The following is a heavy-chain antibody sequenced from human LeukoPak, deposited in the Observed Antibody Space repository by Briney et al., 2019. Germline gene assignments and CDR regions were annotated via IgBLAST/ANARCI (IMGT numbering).Heavy chain of an antibody. V-gene: IGHV1-18*01. J-gene: IGHJ6*03. CDR1: GYTFTRYG. CDR3: ARVNWGSTLSWAYYYMDV. CDR2: ISAYNGNT. Sequence: ASVKVSCKASGYTFTRYGISGLRQAPGQGREWMGWISAYNGNTNSAQKLQGRVTMTTDTSTSTAYMELRSLRSDDTAVYYCARVNWGSTLSWAYYYMDVWGKGTTVTVSS. D-gene: IGHD7-27*01.